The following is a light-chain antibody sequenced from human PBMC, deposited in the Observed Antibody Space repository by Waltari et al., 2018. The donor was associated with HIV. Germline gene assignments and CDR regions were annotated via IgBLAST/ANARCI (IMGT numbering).Light chain of an antibody. Sequence: QSVLTQPPSVSGAPGQRVTISCTGSRSNIGAGYDVHWYQQLPATAPNLLIYGNTNGPAGVPDRFAGSKSGTSASLAITGLQAEDEADYYFQSYDSSLSASVFGEGTKLTVL. V-gene: IGLV1-40*01. J-gene: IGLJ2*01. CDR1: RSNIGAGYD. CDR2: GNT. CDR3: QSYDSSLSASV.